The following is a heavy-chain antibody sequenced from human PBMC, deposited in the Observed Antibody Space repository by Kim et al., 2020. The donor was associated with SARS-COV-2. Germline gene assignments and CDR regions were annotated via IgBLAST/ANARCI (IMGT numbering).Heavy chain of an antibody. CDR3: AKFAPIYDILYSWYFDL. Sequence: GGSLRLSCAASGFTFSSYAMSWVRQAPGKGLEWVSAISGSGGSTYYADSVKGRFTISRDNSKNTLYLQMNSLRAEDTAVYYCAKFAPIYDILYSWYFDLWGRGTLVTVSS. D-gene: IGHD3-9*01. CDR2: ISGSGGST. V-gene: IGHV3-23*01. J-gene: IGHJ2*01. CDR1: GFTFSSYA.